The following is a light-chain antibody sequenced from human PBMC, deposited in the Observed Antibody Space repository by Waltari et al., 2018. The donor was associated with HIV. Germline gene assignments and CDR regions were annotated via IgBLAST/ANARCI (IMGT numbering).Light chain of an antibody. CDR3: GTWDTSLSALV. V-gene: IGLV1-51*02. CDR1: SSNIGNNY. J-gene: IGLJ2*01. Sequence: QSVLTQPPSVSAAPGQQVTISWSGNSSNIGNNYVSWYQQSPGTAPKLLIFENNQRPSRIPARFSGSKSGTSATLGISGLQTGDEADYYCGTWDTSLSALVFGGGTKLTVL. CDR2: ENN.